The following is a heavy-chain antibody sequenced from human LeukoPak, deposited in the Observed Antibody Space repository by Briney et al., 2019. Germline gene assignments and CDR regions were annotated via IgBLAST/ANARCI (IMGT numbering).Heavy chain of an antibody. D-gene: IGHD1-26*01. Sequence: PGRSLRLPCAASGFTFDDYAMHWVRQAPGKGLEWVSGINWNSGSIGYADSVKGRFTISRDNAKNSLYLQMNSLRAEDTALYYCAKDMGWELKGGVYWGQGTLVTVSS. V-gene: IGHV3-9*01. CDR3: AKDMGWELKGGVY. CDR1: GFTFDDYA. CDR2: INWNSGSI. J-gene: IGHJ4*02.